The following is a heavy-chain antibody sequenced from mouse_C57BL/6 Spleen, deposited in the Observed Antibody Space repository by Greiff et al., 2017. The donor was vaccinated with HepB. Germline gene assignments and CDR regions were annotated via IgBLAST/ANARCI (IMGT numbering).Heavy chain of an antibody. CDR3: ARVSTITPSYWYFDV. V-gene: IGHV1-64*01. Sequence: QVQLQQSGAELVKPGASVKLSCKASGYTFTSYWMHWVKQRPGQGLEWIGMIHPNSGSTNYNEKFKSKATLTVDKSSSTAYMQLSSLTSEDSAVYYCARVSTITPSYWYFDVWGTGTTVTVSS. CDR1: GYTFTSYW. CDR2: IHPNSGST. J-gene: IGHJ1*03. D-gene: IGHD2-1*01.